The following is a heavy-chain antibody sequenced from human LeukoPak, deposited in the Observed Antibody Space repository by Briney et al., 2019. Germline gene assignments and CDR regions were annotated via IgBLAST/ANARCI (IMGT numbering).Heavy chain of an antibody. Sequence: GASVKVSCKASGGTFSSYAISWERQAPGQGLEWMGRIIPIFGTANYAQKFQGRVTITTDESTSTAYMELSSLRSEDTAVYYCARELGTYYYDSSGYYTHFDYWGQGTLVTVSS. J-gene: IGHJ4*02. D-gene: IGHD3-22*01. CDR3: ARELGTYYYDSSGYYTHFDY. V-gene: IGHV1-69*05. CDR2: IIPIFGTA. CDR1: GGTFSSYA.